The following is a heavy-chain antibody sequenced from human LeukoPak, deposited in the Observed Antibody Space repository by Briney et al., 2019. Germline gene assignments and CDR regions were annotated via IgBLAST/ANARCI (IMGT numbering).Heavy chain of an antibody. CDR3: ARHIYDSSGYYQNWFDP. Sequence: PSETLSLTCSVSGGSISSIVYYWGWIRQPPGKGLEWIGYIYYSGSTNYNPSLKSRVTISVDTSKNQFSLELSSVTAADTAVYYCARHIYDSSGYYQNWFDPWGQGTLVTVSS. D-gene: IGHD3-22*01. V-gene: IGHV4-61*05. CDR2: IYYSGST. J-gene: IGHJ5*02. CDR1: GGSISSIVYY.